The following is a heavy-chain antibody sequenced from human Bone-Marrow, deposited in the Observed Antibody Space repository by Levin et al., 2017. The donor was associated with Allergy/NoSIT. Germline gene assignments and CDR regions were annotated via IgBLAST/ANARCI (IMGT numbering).Heavy chain of an antibody. CDR3: ARGGDRNWYVDL. CDR2: INPSGGT. V-gene: IGHV4-34*01. Sequence: SETLSLTCTLYGGSFSHYYWSWIRQSPGKGLEWLGEINPSGGTTYNPSPKSRVIIFLDSANDQLSLTLTSLTAADTAVYYCARGGDRNWYVDLWGRGALVSVTS. J-gene: IGHJ2*01. D-gene: IGHD2-21*01. CDR1: GGSFSHYY.